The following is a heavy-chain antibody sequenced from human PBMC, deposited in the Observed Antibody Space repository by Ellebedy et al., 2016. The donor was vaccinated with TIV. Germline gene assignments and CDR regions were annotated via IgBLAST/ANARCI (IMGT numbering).Heavy chain of an antibody. CDR3: ARDRWVDYGDYYYYYGMDV. J-gene: IGHJ6*02. CDR1: GGTFSSYA. Sequence: ASVKVSCKASGGTFSSYAISWVRQAPGQGLEWMGRIILVLGIANYAQKFQGRVTITADKSTSTAYMELSSLRSEDTAVYYCARDRWVDYGDYYYYYGMDVWGQGTTVTVSS. V-gene: IGHV1-69*04. CDR2: IILVLGIA. D-gene: IGHD4-17*01.